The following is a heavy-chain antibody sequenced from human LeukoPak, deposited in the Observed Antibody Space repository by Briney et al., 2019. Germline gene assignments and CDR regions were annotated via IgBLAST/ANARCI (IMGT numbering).Heavy chain of an antibody. D-gene: IGHD3-10*01. Sequence: ASVKVSCKASGYTFTGYYMHWVRQAPGQGLEWMGWINPNSGGTNYAQKFQGRVTMTRDTSISTAHMELSRLRSDDTAVYYCASEGQVLLYERGGYFDYWGQGTLVTVSS. CDR3: ASEGQVLLYERGGYFDY. CDR2: INPNSGGT. J-gene: IGHJ4*02. V-gene: IGHV1-2*02. CDR1: GYTFTGYY.